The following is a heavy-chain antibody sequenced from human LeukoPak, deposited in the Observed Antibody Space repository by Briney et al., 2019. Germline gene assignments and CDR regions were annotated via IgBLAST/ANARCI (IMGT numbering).Heavy chain of an antibody. CDR3: ARGGSRVVTYGNFDY. CDR1: GYTFTSYA. Sequence: ASVKASCKPSGYTFTSYALSWVRQAPGQGLEWMGWISTYSGNTNYAQKLQGRITMTIETSTSTAYMELRSLRSDDTAVYYCARGGSRVVTYGNFDYWGQGTLVTVSS. J-gene: IGHJ4*02. CDR2: ISTYSGNT. V-gene: IGHV1-18*01. D-gene: IGHD2-21*02.